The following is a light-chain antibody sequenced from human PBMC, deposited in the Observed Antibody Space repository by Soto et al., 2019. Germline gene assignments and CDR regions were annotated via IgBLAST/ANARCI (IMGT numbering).Light chain of an antibody. V-gene: IGKV4-1*01. J-gene: IGKJ2*01. Sequence: DIVMTQSPDSLAVSLGERATVNCKSSQSVLYSANNKNYLAWYQKKPGQPPKLLIYWASTRESGVPDRFSGSGSGTDVTLTISSLQAEDVAVYYCQQFYSDIYTFGQGTKLEIK. CDR2: WAS. CDR1: QSVLYSANNKNY. CDR3: QQFYSDIYT.